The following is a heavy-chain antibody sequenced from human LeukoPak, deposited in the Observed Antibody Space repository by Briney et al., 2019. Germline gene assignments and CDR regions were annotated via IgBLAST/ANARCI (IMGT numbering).Heavy chain of an antibody. CDR1: GLAFRNYA. CDR2: IRGSGGDI. D-gene: IGHD4-17*01. Sequence: PGGSLRLSCVASGLAFRNYAMTWVRQAPGKGLEWVSVIRGSGGDIRYADSVKGRFTISRDNSVNTLYLQMNSLRAEDTAVYYCGKDPNGDYIGAFDFWGQGTIVTVSS. V-gene: IGHV3-23*01. CDR3: GKDPNGDYIGAFDF. J-gene: IGHJ3*01.